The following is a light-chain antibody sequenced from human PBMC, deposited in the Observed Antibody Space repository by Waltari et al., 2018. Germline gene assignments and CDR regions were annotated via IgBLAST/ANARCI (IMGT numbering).Light chain of an antibody. CDR2: EVS. CDR3: MQGIHPPFT. CDR1: QSLLHSDGKTY. Sequence: DIVMTQTPLSLSVTPGQPASISCKSSQSLLHSDGKTYLYWYLQKPGQSPQLLIYEVSSRVSGVPDRFSGSGSGTDFTLKISRVEAEDVGVYYCMQGIHPPFTFGPGTKVDIK. J-gene: IGKJ3*01. V-gene: IGKV2-29*02.